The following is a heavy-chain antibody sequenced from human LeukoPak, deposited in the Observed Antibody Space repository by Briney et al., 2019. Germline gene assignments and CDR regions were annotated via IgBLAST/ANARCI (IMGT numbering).Heavy chain of an antibody. J-gene: IGHJ6*03. D-gene: IGHD2-2*01. CDR2: IYTSGST. Sequence: SETLSLTCTVSGGSISSYYWSWIRQPPGKGLEWIGYIYTSGSTNYNPSLKSRVTISVDTSKNHSPLKLSSVTAADTARYYCTGYCSSTSCYRYLDYYYYMDGSGKGATV. CDR3: TGYCSSTSCYRYLDYYYYMDG. V-gene: IGHV4-4*09. CDR1: GGSISSYY.